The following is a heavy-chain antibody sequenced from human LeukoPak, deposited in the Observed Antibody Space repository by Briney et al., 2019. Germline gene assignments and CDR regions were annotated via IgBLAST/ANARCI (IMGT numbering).Heavy chain of an antibody. CDR3: ARSPGGGFDI. CDR2: IYYSGTT. J-gene: IGHJ3*02. V-gene: IGHV4-59*01. CDR1: GGSITNFY. D-gene: IGHD2-15*01. Sequence: SETLSLTCTVSGGSITNFYGGWIRQSPGKGLELIGYIYYSGTTNYSPSLKSRVGISVDTFKKQFSLELCSVTAADTAVYYCARSPGGGFDIWGQGTMVTVSS.